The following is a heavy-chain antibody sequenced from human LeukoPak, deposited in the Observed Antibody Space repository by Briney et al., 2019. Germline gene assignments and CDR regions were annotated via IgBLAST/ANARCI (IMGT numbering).Heavy chain of an antibody. J-gene: IGHJ4*02. Sequence: GGSLRLSCAASGFSFRSYWMSWVRRAPGKGLEWVADIKKDGSERYYVDSVKGRFTISRDNAKNSLFLQMNSLGAEDTAVYYCTWSGEADWGQGTLVTVSS. D-gene: IGHD3-3*01. V-gene: IGHV3-7*01. CDR3: TWSGEAD. CDR1: GFSFRSYW. CDR2: IKKDGSER.